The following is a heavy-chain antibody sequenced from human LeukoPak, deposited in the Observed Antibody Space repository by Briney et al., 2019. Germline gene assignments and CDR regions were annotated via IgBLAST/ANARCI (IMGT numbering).Heavy chain of an antibody. J-gene: IGHJ4*02. CDR1: GFSFNSDW. Sequence: GGSLRLSCAASGFSFNSDWMDWVRQAPGKGLEWVANIKHDESEKNYLDSVKGRFTISRDNAQNSLYLQMNSLRVEDTALYYCAKGGEICSGGSCSPGYWGQGTLVTVSS. CDR3: AKGGEICSGGSCSPGY. V-gene: IGHV3-7*01. CDR2: IKHDESEK. D-gene: IGHD2-15*01.